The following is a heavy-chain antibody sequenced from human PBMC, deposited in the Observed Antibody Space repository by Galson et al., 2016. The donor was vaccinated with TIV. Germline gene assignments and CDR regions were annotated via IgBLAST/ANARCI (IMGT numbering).Heavy chain of an antibody. Sequence: SLRLSCAASGFTFSDFGMHWVRQAPGKGLEWVAFIQLDGHGQFYADSVKGRFTISRDNSKNTLYLQMRTMKTDDTAVYYCVNRGLKVYMTNFWYYMDVWGKGTTVTVS. D-gene: IGHD1-14*01. CDR2: IQLDGHGQ. CDR3: VNRGLKVYMTNFWYYMDV. CDR1: GFTFSDFG. J-gene: IGHJ6*03. V-gene: IGHV3-30*02.